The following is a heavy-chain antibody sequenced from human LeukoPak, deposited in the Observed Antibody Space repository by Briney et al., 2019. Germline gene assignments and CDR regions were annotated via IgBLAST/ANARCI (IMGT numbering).Heavy chain of an antibody. CDR3: ARGGYCSGGSCYYTYWYFDL. Sequence: GASVKVSCKASGYTFTSYGISWVRQAPGQGLEWMGWISAYNGNTNYAQKLQGRVTMTTDTSTSTAYMELRSLRSDDTAVYYCARGGYCSGGSCYYTYWYFDLWGRGTLVTVSS. CDR1: GYTFTSYG. CDR2: ISAYNGNT. D-gene: IGHD2-15*01. J-gene: IGHJ2*01. V-gene: IGHV1-18*01.